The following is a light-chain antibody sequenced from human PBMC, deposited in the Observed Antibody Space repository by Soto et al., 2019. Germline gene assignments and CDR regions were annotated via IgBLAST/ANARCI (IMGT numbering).Light chain of an antibody. CDR1: SSDVGTYNY. CDR2: DVS. Sequence: QSALTQPRSVSGPPGQSVSISCSGTSSDVGTYNYVSWYQQHPGKAPKLMIYDVSKRPSGVPDRFSGSKSGNTASLTISGRQAEDEADYYGCADAGGYTHAVFGGGTKVTVL. J-gene: IGLJ2*01. V-gene: IGLV2-11*01. CDR3: CADAGGYTHAV.